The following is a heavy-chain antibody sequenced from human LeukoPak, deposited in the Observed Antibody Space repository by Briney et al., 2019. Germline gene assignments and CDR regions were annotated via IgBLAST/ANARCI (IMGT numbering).Heavy chain of an antibody. J-gene: IGHJ1*01. D-gene: IGHD4-17*01. Sequence: GGSLRLSCAASGFTFSSYAMSWVRQAPWKGLEWVSAISGSGGSTYYADSVKGRFTISRDNSKNTLYLQMNSLRAEDTAVYYCAKDLYGDYPSHRFQHWGQGTLVTVSS. CDR1: GFTFSSYA. CDR2: ISGSGGST. CDR3: AKDLYGDYPSHRFQH. V-gene: IGHV3-23*01.